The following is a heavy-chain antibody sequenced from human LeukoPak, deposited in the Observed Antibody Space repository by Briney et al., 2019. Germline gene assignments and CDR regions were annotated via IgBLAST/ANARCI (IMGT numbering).Heavy chain of an antibody. Sequence: PGGSLRLSCAASGFTFSSYTMNWVRQPPGKGLEWVSNIGTSSTTIYYADSVKGRFTISRDNAKNSLYLQMNSLRADDTAVYYCAKDWVYKSVAGKIMDYWGQGTLVTVSS. D-gene: IGHD6-19*01. CDR3: AKDWVYKSVAGKIMDY. CDR2: IGTSSTTI. CDR1: GFTFSSYT. J-gene: IGHJ4*02. V-gene: IGHV3-48*01.